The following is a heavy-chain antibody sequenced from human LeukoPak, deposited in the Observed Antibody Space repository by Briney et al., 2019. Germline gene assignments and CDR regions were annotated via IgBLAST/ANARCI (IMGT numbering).Heavy chain of an antibody. D-gene: IGHD2-2*01. CDR3: VSVSRVRVAWWFDS. Sequence: GGSLRLSCAASSNYTNSRVRQVPGNGLPWGSTLSGSGGFAHYADSVKGRFSTSSDTSKSTLYLQMNSMTAEDTAIYYCVSVSRVRVAWWFDSWGRGTLVTVSS. CDR2: LSGSGGFA. J-gene: IGHJ5*01. CDR1: SNYT. V-gene: IGHV3-23*01.